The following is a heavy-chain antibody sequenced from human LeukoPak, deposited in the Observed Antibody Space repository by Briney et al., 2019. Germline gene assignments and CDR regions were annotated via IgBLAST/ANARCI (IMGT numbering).Heavy chain of an antibody. J-gene: IGHJ5*02. CDR1: GYTFTGYY. V-gene: IGHV1-2*02. D-gene: IGHD3-22*01. Sequence: ASVKVSCKASGYTFTGYYMHWVRQAPGQGLEWIGWINPNSGGTNYAQKFQGRVTMTRDTSISTAYMELSRLRSDDTAVYYCARDQVSTDSSDVWFDPWGQGTLVTVSS. CDR2: INPNSGGT. CDR3: ARDQVSTDSSDVWFDP.